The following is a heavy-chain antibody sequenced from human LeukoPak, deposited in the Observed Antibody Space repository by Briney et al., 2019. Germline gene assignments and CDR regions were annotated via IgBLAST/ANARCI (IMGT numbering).Heavy chain of an antibody. CDR1: GFTFDDYA. D-gene: IGHD7-27*01. J-gene: IGHJ3*02. CDR3: AKALGSTNWGLRDAFDI. V-gene: IGHV3-9*01. Sequence: GGSLRLSCAASGFTFDDYAMHWVRQAPGKGLEWVSGISWNSGSIGYADSVKGRFTISRDNAKNSLYLQMNSLRAEDTALYYCAKALGSTNWGLRDAFDIWGQGTMATVSS. CDR2: ISWNSGSI.